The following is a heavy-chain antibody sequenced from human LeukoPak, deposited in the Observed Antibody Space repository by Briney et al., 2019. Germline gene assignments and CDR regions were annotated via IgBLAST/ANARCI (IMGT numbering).Heavy chain of an antibody. CDR1: GYTFTGYY. V-gene: IGHV1-2*02. J-gene: IGHJ3*02. CDR2: INPNSGGT. D-gene: IGHD3-22*01. CDR3: ARVPLNYYDSSGPDAFDI. Sequence: GASVKVSCKASGYTFTGYYMHWVRQAPGQGLEWMGWINPNSGGTNYAQKFQGRVTMTRDTSISTAYMELSRLRSDDTAVYYCARVPLNYYDSSGPDAFDIWGQGTMVTVSS.